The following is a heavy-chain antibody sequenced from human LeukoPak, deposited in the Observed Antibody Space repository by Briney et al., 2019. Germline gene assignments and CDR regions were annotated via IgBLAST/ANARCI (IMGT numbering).Heavy chain of an antibody. CDR3: ARGGNYYYYYYMGV. CDR2: INHSGST. J-gene: IGHJ6*03. Sequence: PSETLSLTCAVYGGSFSGYYWSWIRQPPGKGLEWIGEINHSGSTNYNPSLKSRVTISVDTSKNQFSLKLSSVTAADTTVYYCARGGNYYYYYYMGVWGKGTTVTVSS. CDR1: GGSFSGYY. V-gene: IGHV4-34*01.